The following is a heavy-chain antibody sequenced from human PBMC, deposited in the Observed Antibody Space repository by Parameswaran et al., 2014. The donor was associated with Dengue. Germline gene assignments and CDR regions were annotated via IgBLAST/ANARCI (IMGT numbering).Heavy chain of an antibody. CDR2: IYSGGST. D-gene: IGHD2-8*01. J-gene: IGHJ2*01. Sequence: RWIRQPPGKGLEWVSVIYSGGSTYYADSVKGRFTISRDNSKNTLYLQMNSLRAEDTAVYYCARGNPYCTNGVCYKGPDWYFDLWAVAPGHRLL. V-gene: IGHV3-53*01. CDR3: ARGNPYCTNGVCYKGPDWYFDL.